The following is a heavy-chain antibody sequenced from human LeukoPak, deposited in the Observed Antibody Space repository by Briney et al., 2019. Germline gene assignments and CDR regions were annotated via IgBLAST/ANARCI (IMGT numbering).Heavy chain of an antibody. J-gene: IGHJ5*01. CDR1: GFTFSNYR. CDR3: ARGYGDFDF. Sequence: PGGSLRLSCAASGFTFSNYRMNWVRQAPGKGLEWVSSIGSRGTYIYYADSVKGRFTISRDNAKNSLYLQMNSLRAEDTAVYYCARGYGDFDFWGQGTLVTVSS. D-gene: IGHD4-17*01. CDR2: IGSRGTYI. V-gene: IGHV3-21*01.